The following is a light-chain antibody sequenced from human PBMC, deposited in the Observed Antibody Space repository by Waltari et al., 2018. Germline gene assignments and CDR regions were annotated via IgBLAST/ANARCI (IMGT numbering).Light chain of an antibody. CDR1: SSDVGNYNL. Sequence: QSGLTQPASVSGSPGQSITISCTGTSSDVGNYNLGSWYQQYPGKAPKRMVYEVPKRTSGVSDRFSGAKSGNTASLTIYGLQSEDEADYYCCSYAGLGIYVFGTGTKVTVL. V-gene: IGLV2-23*02. J-gene: IGLJ1*01. CDR3: CSYAGLGIYV. CDR2: EVP.